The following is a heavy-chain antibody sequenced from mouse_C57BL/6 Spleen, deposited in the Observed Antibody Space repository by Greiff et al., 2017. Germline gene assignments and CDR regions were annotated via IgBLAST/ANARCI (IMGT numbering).Heavy chain of an antibody. D-gene: IGHD1-1*01. Sequence: QVQLQQSGAELVKPGASVKLSCKASGYTFTEYTIHWVKQRSGQGLEWIGWFYPGSGSIKYNEKFKDKATLTADKSSSTVYMELSRLTSEDSAVYFCARREDGNYYGSSWFAYWGQGTLVTVSA. V-gene: IGHV1-62-2*01. CDR3: ARREDGNYYGSSWFAY. CDR2: FYPGSGSI. J-gene: IGHJ3*01. CDR1: GYTFTEYT.